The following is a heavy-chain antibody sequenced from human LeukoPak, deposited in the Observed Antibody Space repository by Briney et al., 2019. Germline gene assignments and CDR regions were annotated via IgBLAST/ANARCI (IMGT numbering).Heavy chain of an antibody. V-gene: IGHV1-46*02. D-gene: IGHD2-8*02. J-gene: IGHJ4*02. Sequence: GASVTVSCKSSGHTLNNHFIHWVRQAPGQGLEWMGMINPRDGSTRTLQRFQGRLTMTRDTSTSTLYMGLSSLRSEDTAVYYCARLLRAVDTGAYYFDYWGQGTLVTVSS. CDR2: INPRDGST. CDR3: ARLLRAVDTGAYYFDY. CDR1: GHTLNNHF.